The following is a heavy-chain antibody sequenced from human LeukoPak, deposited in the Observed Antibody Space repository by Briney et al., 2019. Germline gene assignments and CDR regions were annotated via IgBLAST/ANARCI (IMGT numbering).Heavy chain of an antibody. CDR1: GFTA. CDR2: ISGSGGST. V-gene: IGHV3-23*01. Sequence: PGGSLRLSCAAAGFTAMNWVRQAPGKGLEWVSGISGSGGSTYYADSVKGRFTISRDNSKNTLYLQMNSLRAEDTAVYYCVKDRNAFDIWGQGTVVTVSS. J-gene: IGHJ3*02. CDR3: VKDRNAFDI.